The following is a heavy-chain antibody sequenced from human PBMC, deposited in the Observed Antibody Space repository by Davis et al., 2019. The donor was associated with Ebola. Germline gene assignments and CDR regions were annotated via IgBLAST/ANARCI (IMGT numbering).Heavy chain of an antibody. J-gene: IGHJ4*02. CDR1: GYTFTSYD. D-gene: IGHD6-6*01. CDR3: ARIPSTSSLLDY. CDR2: MNPNSGNT. Sequence: AASVKVSCKASGYTFTSYDINWVRQATGQGLEWMGWMNPNSGNTGYAQKFQGRVTMTRNTSISTAYMGLSSLRSEDTAVYYCARIPSTSSLLDYWGQGTLVTVSS. V-gene: IGHV1-8*01.